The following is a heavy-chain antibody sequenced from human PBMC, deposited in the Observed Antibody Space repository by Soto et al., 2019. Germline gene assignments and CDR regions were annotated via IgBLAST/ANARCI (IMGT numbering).Heavy chain of an antibody. CDR1: GYTFTGYY. CDR3: AREGGGLDTGYDTNTPDAFDI. CDR2: INPNSGGT. D-gene: IGHD5-12*01. Sequence: ASVKVSCKASGYTFTGYYMHWVRQAPGQGLEWMGWINPNSGGTNYAQKFQGWVTMTRDTSISTAYMELSRLRSDDTAVYYCAREGGGLDTGYDTNTPDAFDIRGQGTMVTVSS. V-gene: IGHV1-2*04. J-gene: IGHJ3*02.